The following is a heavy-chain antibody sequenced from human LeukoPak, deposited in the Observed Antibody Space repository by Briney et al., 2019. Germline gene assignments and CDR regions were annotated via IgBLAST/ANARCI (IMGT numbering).Heavy chain of an antibody. CDR3: ARGSLGYDYSTSPWYYFDY. V-gene: IGHV1-2*02. Sequence: ASVKVSCKASGYTFTGYYMHWVRQAPGQGLEWMVWINPNSGGTNYAQKFQGRVTMTRDTSISTAYMELSRLRSDDTAVYYCARGSLGYDYSTSPWYYFDYWGQGTLVTVSS. D-gene: IGHD5-12*01. J-gene: IGHJ4*02. CDR1: GYTFTGYY. CDR2: INPNSGGT.